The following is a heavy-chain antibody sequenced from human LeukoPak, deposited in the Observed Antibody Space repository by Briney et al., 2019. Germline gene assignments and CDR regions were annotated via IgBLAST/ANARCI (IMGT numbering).Heavy chain of an antibody. CDR2: IYYSGST. CDR1: GGSISSSSYY. D-gene: IGHD1-26*01. V-gene: IGHV4-39*01. CDR3: ARLGGSYYTETTPIYAFDI. Sequence: PSETLSLTCTVSGGSISSSSYYWGWIRQPPGKGLEWIGSIYYSGSTYYNPSLKSRVTISVDTSKNQFSLKLSSVTAADTAVYYCARLGGSYYTETTPIYAFDIWGQGTMVTVSS. J-gene: IGHJ3*02.